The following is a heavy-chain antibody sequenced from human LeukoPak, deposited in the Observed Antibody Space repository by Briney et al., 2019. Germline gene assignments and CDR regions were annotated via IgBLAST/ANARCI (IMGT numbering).Heavy chain of an antibody. CDR2: INPSGGST. D-gene: IGHD2-21*02. V-gene: IGHV1-46*01. CDR1: GYTFTSYY. Sequence: AASVKVSCKASGYTFTSYYMHWVRQAPGQGLEWMGIINPSGGSTSYAQKFQGRVTMTRNTSISTAYMELSSLRSEDTAVYYCARARRGVVATNYYYYYMDVWGKGTTVTVSS. CDR3: ARARRGVVATNYYYYYMDV. J-gene: IGHJ6*03.